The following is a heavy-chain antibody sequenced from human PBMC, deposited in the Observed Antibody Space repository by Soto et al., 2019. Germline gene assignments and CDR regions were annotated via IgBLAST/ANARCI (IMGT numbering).Heavy chain of an antibody. Sequence: SETLSLTCTVSGDSISGGASFWSWIRQPPGKGLEWIANVYYSGSSYYNPSLKSRLTISVDTTKNQFSLQLKSMTAADTAVYYCAKLYCTSSTCYFPGWFDPWGQGTLVTVSS. J-gene: IGHJ5*02. V-gene: IGHV4-31*03. CDR3: AKLYCTSSTCYFPGWFDP. D-gene: IGHD2-2*01. CDR2: VYYSGSS. CDR1: GDSISGGASF.